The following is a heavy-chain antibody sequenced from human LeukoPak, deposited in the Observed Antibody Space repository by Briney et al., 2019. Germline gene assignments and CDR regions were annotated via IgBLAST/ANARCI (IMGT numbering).Heavy chain of an antibody. J-gene: IGHJ4*02. CDR2: INHSGST. D-gene: IGHD6-13*01. CDR3: AARHRIAAAGTRSFDY. Sequence: SETLSLTCAVYSGSFSGYYWSWIRQPPGKGLEWIGEINHSGSTNYNPSLKSRVTISVDTSKNQFSLKLSSVTAADTAVYYCAARHRIAAAGTRSFDYWGQGTLVTVSS. CDR1: SGSFSGYY. V-gene: IGHV4-34*01.